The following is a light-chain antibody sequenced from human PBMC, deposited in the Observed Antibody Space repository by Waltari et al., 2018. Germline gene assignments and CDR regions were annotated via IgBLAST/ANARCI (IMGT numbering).Light chain of an antibody. J-gene: IGKJ2*01. Sequence: DIVMTQSPLSLPVTPGEPASISCRSSQSLLHGNGNNYLDWYLQKPGQSPQVLIYMGSNRASGVPDRFSGSGSGTDFTLEISRVEAEDVGIYYCMQALQAPRTFGQGTKLEIK. CDR2: MGS. CDR1: QSLLHGNGNNY. V-gene: IGKV2-28*01. CDR3: MQALQAPRT.